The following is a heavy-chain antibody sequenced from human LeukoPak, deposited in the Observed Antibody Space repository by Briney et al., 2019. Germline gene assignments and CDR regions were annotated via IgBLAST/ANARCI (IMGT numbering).Heavy chain of an antibody. J-gene: IGHJ4*02. Sequence: APVKVSCKASGYTFTGYYMHWVLQAPGQGLEWMGWINPNSGGTNYAQKFQGRVTMTRDTSISTAYMELSRLRSDDTAVYYCARGLRYCSSTSCYGIDYWGQGTLVTVSS. CDR1: GYTFTGYY. D-gene: IGHD2-2*01. CDR3: ARGLRYCSSTSCYGIDY. V-gene: IGHV1-2*02. CDR2: INPNSGGT.